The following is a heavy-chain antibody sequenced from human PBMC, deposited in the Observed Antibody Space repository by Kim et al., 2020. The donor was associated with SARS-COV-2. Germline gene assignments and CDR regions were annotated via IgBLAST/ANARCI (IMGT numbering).Heavy chain of an antibody. CDR2: ITGSGGST. Sequence: GESLRLSCAASGFTFNSYALSWVRQAPGKGLEWVSAITGSGGSTYYADSVKGRFTISRDNSKNTLYLQMNSLRAEDTAVYYCATARDYYDSSGYYYYYY. J-gene: IGHJ6*03. D-gene: IGHD3-22*01. CDR1: GFTFNSYA. V-gene: IGHV3-23*01. CDR3: ATARDYYDSSGYYYYYY.